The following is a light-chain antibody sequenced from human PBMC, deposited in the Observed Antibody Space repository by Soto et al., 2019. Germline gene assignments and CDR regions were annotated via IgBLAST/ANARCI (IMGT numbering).Light chain of an antibody. CDR3: SSYAGSNNLGV. Sequence: QSAPTQPPSASGSPGQSVTISCTGTSSDVGGDNDVSWYQQHPGKAPKLMIYEVSKRPSGVPDRFSGSKSGNTASLTVSGLQAEDEADYYCSSYAGSNNLGVFGTGTKVTVL. CDR1: SSDVGGDND. J-gene: IGLJ1*01. V-gene: IGLV2-8*01. CDR2: EVS.